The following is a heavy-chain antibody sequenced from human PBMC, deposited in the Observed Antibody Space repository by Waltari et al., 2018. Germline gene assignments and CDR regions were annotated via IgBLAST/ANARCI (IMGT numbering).Heavy chain of an antibody. CDR3: AKGPDSSGYYSNWFDP. CDR1: GFTFSNHG. CDR2: ISSDETNK. V-gene: IGHV3-30*02. J-gene: IGHJ5*02. D-gene: IGHD3-22*01. Sequence: QVQLVESGGGVVQPGGSLRLSCAASGFTFSNHGIHWVRQAPGKGVEWFAVISSDETNKHYEESVQGRFTISRDNAKNTVFLQRNRLRTEDTAVYYCAKGPDSSGYYSNWFDPWGQGILVTVSS.